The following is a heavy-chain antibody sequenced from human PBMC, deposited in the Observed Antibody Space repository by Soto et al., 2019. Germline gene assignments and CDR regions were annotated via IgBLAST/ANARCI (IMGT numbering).Heavy chain of an antibody. CDR1: GFTFSDYA. J-gene: IGHJ4*02. V-gene: IGHV3-30-3*01. CDR2: ISYDGSNK. CDR3: ARERSHLSSPYFEY. D-gene: IGHD3-16*02. Sequence: QVQLVESGGGVVQPGRSLRLSCAASGFTFSDYALHWVRQAPGKGLEWVAVISYDGSNKYYADSVKGRFTVSRDNSKNTLYPQMNSLRAEDTAVYYCARERSHLSSPYFEYWGQGTLVTVSS.